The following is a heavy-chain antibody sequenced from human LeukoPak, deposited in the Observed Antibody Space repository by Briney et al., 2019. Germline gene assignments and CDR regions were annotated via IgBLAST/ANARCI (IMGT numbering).Heavy chain of an antibody. D-gene: IGHD4-17*01. V-gene: IGHV1-2*02. CDR1: GYTFTGYY. CDR2: INPNSGGT. CDR3: ASGDYGDPPLNY. Sequence: ASVKVSCKASGYTFTGYYMHWVRQAPGRGLEWMGWINPNSGGTNYAQKFRGRVTMTRDTSISTAYMELSRLRFDDTAVYYCASGDYGDPPLNYWGQGTLVTVSS. J-gene: IGHJ4*02.